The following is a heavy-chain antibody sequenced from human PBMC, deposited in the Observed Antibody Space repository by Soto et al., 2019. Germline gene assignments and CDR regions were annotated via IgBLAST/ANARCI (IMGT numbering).Heavy chain of an antibody. J-gene: IGHJ6*03. V-gene: IGHV6-1*01. CDR2: TYYRSKWYN. Sequence: QVQLQQSGPGLVKPSQTLSLTCDISGDSVSSNSAGWNWIRQTPSRGLEWLGRTYYRSKWYNNYALSVKSPVSVNPDTAKNQCSQQLNSVTPEDTAVYYCARGSWDDVSGHYYMDVWGKGTTVTVSS. CDR1: GDSVSSNSAG. D-gene: IGHD1-1*01. CDR3: ARGSWDDVSGHYYMDV.